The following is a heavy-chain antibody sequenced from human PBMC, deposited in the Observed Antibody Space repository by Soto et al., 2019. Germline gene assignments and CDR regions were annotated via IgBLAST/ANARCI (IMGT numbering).Heavy chain of an antibody. CDR1: GYTFTSYA. D-gene: IGHD2-21*01. CDR3: GTHPRVNFFAY. Sequence: QVQLVQSGAEVKKPGASVKVSCKASGYTFTSYAMHWVRQAPGQRLEWMGWINAGNGYTKYSQKFQGRVTITRDTSASTAYMELSSLRSEDTAVYYCGTHPRVNFFAYWGQGTLVIVSS. J-gene: IGHJ4*02. CDR2: INAGNGYT. V-gene: IGHV1-3*01.